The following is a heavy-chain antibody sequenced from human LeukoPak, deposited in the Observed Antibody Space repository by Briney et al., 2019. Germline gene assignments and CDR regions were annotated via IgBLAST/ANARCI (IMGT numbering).Heavy chain of an antibody. D-gene: IGHD3-9*01. J-gene: IGHJ4*02. CDR3: AKYYDITALYYFDY. Sequence: LPGGSLRLSCAASGFTFSYYAMSWVRQAPGKGLEWVSAISGSGGSTYYADSVKGRFTISRDNSKNTLSLQMNTLSADDTAVYYCAKYYDITALYYFDYWGQGTLVIVSS. CDR2: ISGSGGST. V-gene: IGHV3-23*01. CDR1: GFTFSYYA.